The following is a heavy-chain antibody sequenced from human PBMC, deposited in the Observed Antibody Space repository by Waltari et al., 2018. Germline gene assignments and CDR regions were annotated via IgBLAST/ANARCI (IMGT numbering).Heavy chain of an antibody. Sequence: EVQLVESGGGLLQPGGSLRLSCAASGFTFSGRWMSWVRQAPGKGPGGLANINQEGSEKFYVDPVNGRFTISRDNAKSSLFLQMSGLRADDTAVYYCARGAGWLADHWGQGTVVTVSS. J-gene: IGHJ5*02. CDR1: GFTFSGRW. V-gene: IGHV3-7*01. CDR3: ARGAGWLADH. D-gene: IGHD6-19*01. CDR2: INQEGSEK.